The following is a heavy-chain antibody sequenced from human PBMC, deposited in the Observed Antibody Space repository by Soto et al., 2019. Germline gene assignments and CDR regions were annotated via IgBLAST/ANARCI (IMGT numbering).Heavy chain of an antibody. CDR1: GYTFTNYG. Sequence: QVQLVQSGAEVKKPGASVKVSCKASGYTFTNYGVSWVRQAPGQGLEWMGWISADTGNTNYAKKPQGRVTMTTDPTTKTASRELRSLRSDATAAYYCARDLVSQYSYGKSNWFDPWGQGALVTVSS. J-gene: IGHJ5*02. V-gene: IGHV1-18*01. D-gene: IGHD5-18*01. CDR2: ISADTGNT. CDR3: ARDLVSQYSYGKSNWFDP.